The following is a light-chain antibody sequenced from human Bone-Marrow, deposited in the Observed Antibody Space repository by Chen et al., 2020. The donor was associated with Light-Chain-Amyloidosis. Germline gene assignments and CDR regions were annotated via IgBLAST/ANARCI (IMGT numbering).Light chain of an antibody. CDR2: AAS. V-gene: IGKV1-6*01. CDR1: QGIRPD. J-gene: IGKJ1*01. Sequence: AIQMTQSPSSLSASVGHRVTITCRASQGIRPDLGWYQQKPRKAPKLLIYAASSLESGVTSKFSGGGSDTDFTLTISSLQPEDFATYYCLQDYFYPPTFGQGTKVEIK. CDR3: LQDYFYPPT.